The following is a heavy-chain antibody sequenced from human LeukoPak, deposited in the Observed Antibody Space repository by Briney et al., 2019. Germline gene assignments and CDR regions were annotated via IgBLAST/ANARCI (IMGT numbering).Heavy chain of an antibody. Sequence: SETLSLTCTVSGGSISSDSSYWSWIRQPAGKGLEWIGRISTSGSTNYNPSLKSRLTISVDASKNQFSLKLSSVTAADTAVYYCARQAGSYAFYYYDYWGQGTLVTVSS. V-gene: IGHV4-61*02. D-gene: IGHD2-2*01. J-gene: IGHJ4*02. CDR3: ARQAGSYAFYYYDY. CDR2: ISTSGST. CDR1: GGSISSDSSY.